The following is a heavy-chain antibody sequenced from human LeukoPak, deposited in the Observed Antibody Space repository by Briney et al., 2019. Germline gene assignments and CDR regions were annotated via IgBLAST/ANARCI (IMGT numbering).Heavy chain of an antibody. CDR1: GGSISSSSYY. Sequence: SETLSLTCTVSGGSISSSSYYWGWIRQPPGKGLEWIGSIYYSGSTYYNPSLKSRVTISVDTSKNQFSLKLSSVTAADTAVYYCARILLWFGDTIDYYYMDVWGKGTTVTISS. CDR2: IYYSGST. V-gene: IGHV4-39*01. J-gene: IGHJ6*03. CDR3: ARILLWFGDTIDYYYMDV. D-gene: IGHD3-10*01.